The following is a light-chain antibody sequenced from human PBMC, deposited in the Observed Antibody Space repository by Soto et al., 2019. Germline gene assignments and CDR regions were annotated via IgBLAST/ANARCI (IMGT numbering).Light chain of an antibody. Sequence: EIVMTQSPATLSVSPGERATLSCRASQGVSSNLAWYQQKPGQAPRLLIYGASTRATGIPDRFSGSGSGAEFTLTISSLHSEDFAVYYCQQYNNWFRTFGQGTKVEIK. CDR1: QGVSSN. J-gene: IGKJ1*01. V-gene: IGKV3-15*01. CDR3: QQYNNWFRT. CDR2: GAS.